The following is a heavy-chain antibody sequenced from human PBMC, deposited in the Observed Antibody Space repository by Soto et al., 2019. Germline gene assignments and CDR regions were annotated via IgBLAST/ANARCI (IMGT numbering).Heavy chain of an antibody. D-gene: IGHD4-17*01. J-gene: IGHJ4*02. V-gene: IGHV3-30*19. Sequence: QVQLVESGGGVVQPGRSLRLSCAASGFTFSTYGMHWVRQAPGKGLEWVAAISYDGSNKYYADSVKGRFTISRDNSKNTLYLQMNSLRAEDTAVYYCARGLYGDYYFDYWGQGTLVTVSS. CDR2: ISYDGSNK. CDR3: ARGLYGDYYFDY. CDR1: GFTFSTYG.